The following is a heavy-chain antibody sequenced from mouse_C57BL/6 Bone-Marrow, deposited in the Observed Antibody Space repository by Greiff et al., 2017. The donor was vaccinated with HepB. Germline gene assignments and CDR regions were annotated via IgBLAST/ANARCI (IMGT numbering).Heavy chain of an antibody. J-gene: IGHJ2*01. D-gene: IGHD2-10*02. V-gene: IGHV1-69*01. CDR2: IDPSDSYT. CDR1: GYTFTSYW. Sequence: QVQLQQPGAELVMPGASVKLSCKASGYTFTSYWMHWVKQRPGQGLEWIGEIDPSDSYTNYNQKFKGKSTLTVDKSSSTAYMQLSSLTSEDSAVYYSARGVCFDYWGQGTTLTVSS. CDR3: ARGVCFDY.